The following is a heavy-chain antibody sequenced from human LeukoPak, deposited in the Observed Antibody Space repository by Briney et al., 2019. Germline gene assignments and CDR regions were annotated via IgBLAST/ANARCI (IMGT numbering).Heavy chain of an antibody. CDR3: ARDIAAAGTIDY. CDR1: GYTFTSYY. Sequence: ASVKVSCKASGYTFTSYYMHWVRQAPGQGLEWMGIINPSGGSTSYAQKFQGRVTMTTDTSTSTAYMELRSLRSDDTAVYYCARDIAAAGTIDYWGQGTLVTVSS. J-gene: IGHJ4*02. D-gene: IGHD6-13*01. V-gene: IGHV1-46*01. CDR2: INPSGGST.